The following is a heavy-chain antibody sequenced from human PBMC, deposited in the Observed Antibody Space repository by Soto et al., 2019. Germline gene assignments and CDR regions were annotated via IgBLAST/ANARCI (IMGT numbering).Heavy chain of an antibody. CDR2: ISGSGNDA. CDR1: GFPFSHYA. J-gene: IGHJ5*02. Sequence: VQLLESGGGLVQPGGSLRLSCAASGFPFSHYAMSWVRQAPGKGLEWVSAISGSGNDASYADSVRGRFTISRDNSRDTWYRKINSWGAKARAFYNCGKESRGGAWFACASWGQG. CDR3: GKESRGGAWFACAS. V-gene: IGHV3-23*01. D-gene: IGHD3-10*01.